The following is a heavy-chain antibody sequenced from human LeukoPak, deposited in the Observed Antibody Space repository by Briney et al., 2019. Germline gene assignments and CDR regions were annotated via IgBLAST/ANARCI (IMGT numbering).Heavy chain of an antibody. CDR3: ARDAGGNDY. CDR1: GYTFTGYY. V-gene: IGHV1-2*02. CDR2: INPNSGGT. D-gene: IGHD3-16*01. Sequence: ASVKVSCKASGYTFTGYYMHWVRQAPGQGLEWMGWINPNSGGTNYAPKFQGRVTMTRDTSITTAYMEVSRLKSDDTAVYYCARDAGGNDYWGQGTLVTVSS. J-gene: IGHJ4*02.